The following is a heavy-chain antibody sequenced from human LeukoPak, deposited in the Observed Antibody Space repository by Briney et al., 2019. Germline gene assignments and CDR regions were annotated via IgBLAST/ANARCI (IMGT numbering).Heavy chain of an antibody. CDR3: ARESCSGTSCYAYFDY. Sequence: SETLSLTCAVYGGSFSGYYWSWIRQPPGKGLEWIGEINHSGSTNYNPSLKSRVTISVDMSKNQFSLKLNSVTAADTAVYYCARESCSGTSCYAYFDYWGQGTLVTVSS. CDR1: GGSFSGYY. D-gene: IGHD2-2*01. J-gene: IGHJ4*02. V-gene: IGHV4-34*01. CDR2: INHSGST.